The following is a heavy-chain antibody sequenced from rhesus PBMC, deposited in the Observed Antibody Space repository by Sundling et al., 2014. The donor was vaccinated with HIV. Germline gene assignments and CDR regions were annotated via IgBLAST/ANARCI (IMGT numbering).Heavy chain of an antibody. CDR3: AIAPTDVTLDY. D-gene: IGHD6-31*01. Sequence: QVQLQESGPRLVKPSETLPLTCTVSGASISTYWWSWFRQPPGKGLEWIGEINGNSGNTNYNPSLKSRVTFSRDTSKNQFSLKLNSVTAADTAVYYCAIAPTDVTLDYWGQGVLVTVSS. J-gene: IGHJ4*01. CDR1: GASISTYW. V-gene: IGHV4-80*01. CDR2: INGNSGNT.